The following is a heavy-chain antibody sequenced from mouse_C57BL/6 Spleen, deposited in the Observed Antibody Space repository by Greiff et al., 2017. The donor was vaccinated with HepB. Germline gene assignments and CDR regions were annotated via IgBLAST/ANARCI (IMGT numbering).Heavy chain of an antibody. V-gene: IGHV1-62-2*01. D-gene: IGHD1-1*01. CDR2: FYPGSGSI. CDR1: GYTFTEYT. J-gene: IGHJ2*01. CDR3: ARHEGYYYGSSYDYFDY. Sequence: VQLQQSGVELVKPGASVKLSCKASGYTFTEYTIHWVKQRSGQGLEWIGWFYPGSGSIKYNEKFKDKATLTADKSSSTVYMELSRLTSEDSAVYFCARHEGYYYGSSYDYFDYWGQGTTLTVSS.